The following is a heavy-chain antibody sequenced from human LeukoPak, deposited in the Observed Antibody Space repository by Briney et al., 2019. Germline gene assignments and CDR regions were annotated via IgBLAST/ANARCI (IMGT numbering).Heavy chain of an antibody. V-gene: IGHV1-18*01. J-gene: IGHJ2*01. Sequence: GASVKVSCKASGGTFSSYAISWVRQAPGQGLEWMGWISAYNGNTNYAQKFQGRVTMTRDTSISTAYMELSRLRSDDTAVYYCARGSEQWLGPYWYFDLWGRGTLVTVSS. CDR1: GGTFSSYA. CDR2: ISAYNGNT. D-gene: IGHD6-19*01. CDR3: ARGSEQWLGPYWYFDL.